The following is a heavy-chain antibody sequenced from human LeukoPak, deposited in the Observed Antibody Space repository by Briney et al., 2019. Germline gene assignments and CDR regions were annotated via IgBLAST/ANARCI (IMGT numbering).Heavy chain of an antibody. CDR1: GFMFSSNW. V-gene: IGHV3-15*01. Sequence: GGSLRLSCAASGFMFSSNWMSWVRLAPGKGLEWVGRIKSKADGETIDYAAPVKGRFTFSRDDSKNMLYLQMNSLKSEDTAVYYCSTLTSRGLSDSWGQGTLVTVSS. J-gene: IGHJ4*02. CDR3: STLTSRGLSDS. CDR2: IKSKADGETI. D-gene: IGHD1-20*01.